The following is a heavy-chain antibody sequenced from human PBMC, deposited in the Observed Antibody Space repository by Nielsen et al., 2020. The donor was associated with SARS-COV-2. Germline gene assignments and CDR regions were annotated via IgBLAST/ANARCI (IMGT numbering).Heavy chain of an antibody. D-gene: IGHD6-13*01. CDR2: ISYDGSNK. V-gene: IGHV3-30-3*01. Sequence: GESLKISCAASGFTFSSYAMHWVRQAPGKGLEWVAVISYDGSNKYYADSVKGRFTISRDNSKNTLYLQMNSLRAEDTAVYYCARGNSWGSYFDYWGQGTLVTVSS. J-gene: IGHJ4*02. CDR1: GFTFSSYA. CDR3: ARGNSWGSYFDY.